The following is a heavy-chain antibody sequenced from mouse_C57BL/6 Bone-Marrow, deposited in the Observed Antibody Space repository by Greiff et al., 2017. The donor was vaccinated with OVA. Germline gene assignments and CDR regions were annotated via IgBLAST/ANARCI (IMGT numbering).Heavy chain of an antibody. CDR1: GYTFTSYW. Sequence: QVQLQQPGAELVRPGTSVKLSCKASGYTFTSYWMHWVKQRPGQGLEWIGVIDPSDSYTNYNQKFKGKATLTVDTSSTTAYMQLSSLTSEDSAVNYCAISTVVATDYWGQGTTLTVSS. D-gene: IGHD1-1*01. CDR3: AISTVVATDY. CDR2: IDPSDSYT. V-gene: IGHV1-59*01. J-gene: IGHJ2*01.